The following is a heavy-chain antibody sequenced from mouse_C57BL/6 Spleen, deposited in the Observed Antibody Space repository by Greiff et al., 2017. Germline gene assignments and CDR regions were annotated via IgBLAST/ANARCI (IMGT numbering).Heavy chain of an antibody. Sequence: EVMLVESGGGLVQPGGSLSLSCAASGFTFTDYYMSWVRQPPGKALEWLGFIRNKANGYTTEYSASVKGRFTISRDNSQSILYLQMNALRAEDSATYYFARYTGYGSSYAWYVDVWGTGTTVTVSS. J-gene: IGHJ1*03. D-gene: IGHD1-1*01. CDR3: ARYTGYGSSYAWYVDV. V-gene: IGHV7-3*01. CDR1: GFTFTDYY. CDR2: IRNKANGYTT.